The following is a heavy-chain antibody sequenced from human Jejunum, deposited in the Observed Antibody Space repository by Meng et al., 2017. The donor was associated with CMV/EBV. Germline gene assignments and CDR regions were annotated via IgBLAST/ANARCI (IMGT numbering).Heavy chain of an antibody. CDR1: GFSVSSNY. V-gene: IGHV3-53*01. Sequence: SCAASGFSVSSNYMNWVRQAPGKGLEWVSLTFSSGSTSYSGSVKGRFTISRDTSKNTLILQMSSLRADDTAVYFCARRCPYSSSCYDYWGQGTLVTVSS. CDR3: ARRCPYSSSCYDY. CDR2: TFSSGST. J-gene: IGHJ4*02. D-gene: IGHD6-13*01.